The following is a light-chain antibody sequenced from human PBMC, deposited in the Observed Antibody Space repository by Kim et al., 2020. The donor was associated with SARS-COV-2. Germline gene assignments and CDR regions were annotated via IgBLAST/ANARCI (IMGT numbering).Light chain of an antibody. V-gene: IGLV2-14*03. CDR1: SSDVGGYKY. J-gene: IGLJ3*02. CDR2: DVS. CDR3: SSYTSSSTPNWV. Sequence: QSALTQPASVSGSPGQSITISCTGTSSDVGGYKYVSWYQQHPGKAPKLMIYDVSNRPSGVSNRFSGSKSGNTASLTISGLQAEDEADYYCSSYTSSSTPNWVFGGGTKLTVL.